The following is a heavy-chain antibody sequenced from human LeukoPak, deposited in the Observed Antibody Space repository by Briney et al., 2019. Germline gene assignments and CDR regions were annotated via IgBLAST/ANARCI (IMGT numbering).Heavy chain of an antibody. CDR2: INSDGSST. CDR1: GFSFSSFW. V-gene: IGHV3-74*01. D-gene: IGHD5-12*01. J-gene: IGHJ4*02. CDR3: ARGPSGYHNT. Sequence: PGGSLRLSCAASGFSFSSFWMHWVRQVPGKGLVWVSRINSDGSSTTYADSVKGRFTISRDNAKNTLYLQMNSLRAEDTAVYYCARGPSGYHNTGGQGTLVTVSS.